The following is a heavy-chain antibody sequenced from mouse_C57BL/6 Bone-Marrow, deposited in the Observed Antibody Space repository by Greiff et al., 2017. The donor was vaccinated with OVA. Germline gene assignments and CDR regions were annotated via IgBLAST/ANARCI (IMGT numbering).Heavy chain of an antibody. J-gene: IGHJ2*01. CDR3: ARGLHKLAYFDY. Sequence: QVQLQQSGAELVRPGASVKLSCKASGYTFTDYYINWVKQRPGQGLEWIARIYPGSGNPYYNEKFKGKATLTAEKSSSTAYMQLSSLTSEDSADYFCARGLHKLAYFDYWGQGTTLTVSS. D-gene: IGHD3-1*01. CDR1: GYTFTDYY. V-gene: IGHV1-76*01. CDR2: IYPGSGNP.